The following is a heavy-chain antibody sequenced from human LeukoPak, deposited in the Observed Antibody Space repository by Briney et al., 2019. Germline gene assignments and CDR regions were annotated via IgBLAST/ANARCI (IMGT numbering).Heavy chain of an antibody. D-gene: IGHD2-21*01. CDR3: ARGLFRMGWFDP. CDR1: GFTVSSKY. V-gene: IGHV3-66*02. J-gene: IGHJ5*02. Sequence: GGSLRLFHAASGFTVSSKYMRCVRPAPGKGLGCGSVIYSGGSTYYADSVKGRFTIYRDNSKNTLYLQMNSLRAEDTAVYYCARGLFRMGWFDPWGQGTLVTVSS. CDR2: IYSGGST.